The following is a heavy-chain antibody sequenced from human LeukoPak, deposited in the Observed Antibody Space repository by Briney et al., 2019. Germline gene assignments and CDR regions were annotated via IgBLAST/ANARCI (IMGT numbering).Heavy chain of an antibody. CDR1: GFTFSSYG. CDR3: ARDFAAGGYYDSSGPYFDY. D-gene: IGHD3-22*01. Sequence: GTSLRLSCAASGFTFSSYGMHWVRQAPGKGLEWVAVIWYDGSNKYYADSVKGRFTISRDNSKNTLYLQMNSLRAEDTAVYYCARDFAAGGYYDSSGPYFDYWGQGTLVTVSS. J-gene: IGHJ4*02. V-gene: IGHV3-33*01. CDR2: IWYDGSNK.